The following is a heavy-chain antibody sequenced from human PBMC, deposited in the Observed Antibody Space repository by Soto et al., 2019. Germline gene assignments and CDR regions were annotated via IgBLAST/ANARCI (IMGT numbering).Heavy chain of an antibody. CDR1: GGSISSSSYY. CDR2: IYYSGST. J-gene: IGHJ5*02. CDR3: ARLITISNWFDP. D-gene: IGHD3-9*01. Sequence: QLQLQESGPGLVKPSETPSLTCTVSGGSISSSSYYWGWIRQPPGKGLEWIGSIYYSGSTYYNPSLKSRVTISVDTSKNQFSLKLSSVTAADTAVYYCARLITISNWFDPWGQGTLVTVSS. V-gene: IGHV4-39*01.